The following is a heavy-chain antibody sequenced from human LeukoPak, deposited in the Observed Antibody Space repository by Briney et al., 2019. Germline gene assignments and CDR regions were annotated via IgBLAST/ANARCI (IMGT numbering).Heavy chain of an antibody. Sequence: PGGSLRLSCAASGFTFNSYAMRWVRQAPGKGLEYVSAISGNGGSTYYANSVKGRFTISRDNSKNTLYLQMGSLRDEDMAVYYCARGPGPTYYYYYYVDVWGKGTTVTVSS. J-gene: IGHJ6*03. CDR1: GFTFNSYA. CDR3: ARGPGPTYYYYYYVDV. V-gene: IGHV3-64*01. CDR2: ISGNGGST.